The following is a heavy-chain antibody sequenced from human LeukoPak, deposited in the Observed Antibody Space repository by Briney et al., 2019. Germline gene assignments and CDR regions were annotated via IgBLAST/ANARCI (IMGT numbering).Heavy chain of an antibody. CDR3: AKDLDGAFDY. V-gene: IGHV3-23*01. CDR2: ISSNGRNT. Sequence: PGGSLRLSCAASGFTFEIYGMSWVRQAPGKGLEWVSAISSNGRNTYYADSVKGRFTISRDNSKNTMFLQMNSLRAGDTAIYYCAKDLDGAFDYWGQGTLVTVSS. D-gene: IGHD3-10*01. J-gene: IGHJ4*02. CDR1: GFTFEIYG.